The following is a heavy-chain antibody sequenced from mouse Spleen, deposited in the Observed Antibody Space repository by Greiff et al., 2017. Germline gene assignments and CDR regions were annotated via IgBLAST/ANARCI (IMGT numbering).Heavy chain of an antibody. CDR2: ISSGGSYT. J-gene: IGHJ3*01. Sequence: EVKVVESGGGLVKPGGSLKLSCAASGFTFSSYAMSWVRQTPEKRLEWVATISSGGSYTYYPDSVKGRFTISRDNAKNTLYLQMSSLRSEDTAMYYCARQTHSLYYYGSSPFAYWGQGTLVTVSA. CDR3: ARQTHSLYYYGSSPFAY. D-gene: IGHD1-1*01. CDR1: GFTFSSYA. V-gene: IGHV5-9-3*01.